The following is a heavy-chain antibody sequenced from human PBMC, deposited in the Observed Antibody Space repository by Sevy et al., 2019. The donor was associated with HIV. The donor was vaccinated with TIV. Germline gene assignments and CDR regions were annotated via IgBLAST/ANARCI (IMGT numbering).Heavy chain of an antibody. CDR2: IYYSWST. CDR1: GGSISSSSYY. CDR3: ARTTQIFGVVNAFDY. Sequence: SETLSLTCTVSGGSISSSSYYWGWIRQPPGKGLEWIGSIYYSWSTYYNPSLKSRVTISVDTSKNQFSLKLSSVTAADTAVYYCARTTQIFGVVNAFDYWGQGTLVTVSS. J-gene: IGHJ4*02. V-gene: IGHV4-39*01. D-gene: IGHD3-3*01.